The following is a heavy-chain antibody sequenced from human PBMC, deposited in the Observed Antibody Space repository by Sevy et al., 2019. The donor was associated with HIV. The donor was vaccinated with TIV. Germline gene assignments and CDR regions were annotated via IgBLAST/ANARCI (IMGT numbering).Heavy chain of an antibody. J-gene: IGHJ4*02. CDR3: ARVVGRGEYLIYAYLDY. V-gene: IGHV3-30*01. CDR1: GFSFSYYP. Sequence: GGSLRLSCAASGFSFSYYPMHWVRQAPGKGLEWVALISYDGVNQYYAASAKGRFTVSRDNSKNTLYLQMNSLGAEDTGVYYCARVVGRGEYLIYAYLDYWGQGALVTVSS. CDR2: ISYDGVNQ. D-gene: IGHD2-15*01.